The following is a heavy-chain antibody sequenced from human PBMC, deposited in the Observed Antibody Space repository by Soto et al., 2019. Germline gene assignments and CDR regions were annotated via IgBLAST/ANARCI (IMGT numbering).Heavy chain of an antibody. V-gene: IGHV3-21*01. CDR1: GFTFSSYS. CDR3: GRGDYYDSSGPFSDAFDI. D-gene: IGHD3-22*01. J-gene: IGHJ3*02. Sequence: PGGSLRLSCAASGFTFSSYSMNWVRQAPGKGLEWVSSISCSTSYIYYADSVKGRFTISRDNAKNSLYLQMNSLRAEDTTVYYWGRGDYYDSSGPFSDAFDIWGKGKMVTV. CDR2: ISCSTSYI.